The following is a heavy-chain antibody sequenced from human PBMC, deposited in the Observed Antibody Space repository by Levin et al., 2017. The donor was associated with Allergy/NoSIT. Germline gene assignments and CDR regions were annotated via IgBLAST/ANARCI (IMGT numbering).Heavy chain of an antibody. V-gene: IGHV1-2*02. D-gene: IGHD5-18*01. CDR2: INPNSGAT. CDR1: GYTFTGYY. J-gene: IGHJ4*02. CDR3: ASPSGGYSYVV. Sequence: GASVKVSCKASGYTFTGYYIHWVRQAPGQGLEWMGWINPNSGATNYAQSFQGRVTMTRDTSISTAYMDLSRLRSDDTAVYFCASPSGGYSYVVWGQGTLVTVSS.